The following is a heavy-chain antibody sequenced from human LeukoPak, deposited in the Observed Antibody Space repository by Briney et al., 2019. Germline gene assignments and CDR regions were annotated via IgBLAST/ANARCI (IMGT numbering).Heavy chain of an antibody. D-gene: IGHD2-2*01. CDR1: GFTFSSYS. CDR2: ISSSSSYI. CDR3: ARSRRNIVVVPAPDY. V-gene: IGHV3-21*01. Sequence: GGSLRLSCAASGFTFSSYSMNWVRQAPGKGLEWVSSISSSSSYIYYADLVKGRFTISRDNAKNSLYLQMNSLRAEDTAVYYCARSRRNIVVVPAPDYWGQGTLVTVSS. J-gene: IGHJ4*02.